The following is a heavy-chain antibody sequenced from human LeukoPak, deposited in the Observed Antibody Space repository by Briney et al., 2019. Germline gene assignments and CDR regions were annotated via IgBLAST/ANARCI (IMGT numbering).Heavy chain of an antibody. CDR2: ISSIGATI. V-gene: IGHV3-48*03. CDR3: AELGITMIGGV. J-gene: IGHJ6*04. CDR1: GFTFSDYS. Sequence: GGSLRLSCAASGFTFSDYSMNWVRQATGKGLEWVSYISSIGATIYYADSVKGRFTISRDNAKNSLYLQMNSLRAEDTAVYYCAELGITMIGGVWGKRTTVTISS. D-gene: IGHD3-10*02.